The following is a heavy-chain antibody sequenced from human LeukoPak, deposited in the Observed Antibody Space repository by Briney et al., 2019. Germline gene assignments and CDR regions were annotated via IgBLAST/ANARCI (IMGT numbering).Heavy chain of an antibody. CDR2: VIPSSGTP. Sequence: ASVKVSCKASGDTFSSYGISWVRQAPGQGLQWMAGVIPSSGTPHYAQNFQGRVTITTDESTSTAYMELSSLRSDDTAVYFCARDRGAFDIWGQGTMLTVSS. J-gene: IGHJ3*02. V-gene: IGHV1-69*05. D-gene: IGHD3-10*01. CDR3: ARDRGAFDI. CDR1: GDTFSSYG.